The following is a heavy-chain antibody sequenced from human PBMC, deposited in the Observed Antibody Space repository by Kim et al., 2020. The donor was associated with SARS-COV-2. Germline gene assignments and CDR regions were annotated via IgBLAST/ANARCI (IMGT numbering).Heavy chain of an antibody. Sequence: SVKVSCKASGGTFSSYAISWVRQAPGQGLEWMGGIIPIFGTANYAQKFQGRVTITADESTSTAYMELSSLRSEDMAVYYCARVGYYYDSSVYRDAFDVWGQGTMVAVSS. CDR3: ARVGYYYDSSVYRDAFDV. CDR2: IIPIFGTA. CDR1: GGTFSSYA. J-gene: IGHJ3*01. V-gene: IGHV1-69*13. D-gene: IGHD3-22*01.